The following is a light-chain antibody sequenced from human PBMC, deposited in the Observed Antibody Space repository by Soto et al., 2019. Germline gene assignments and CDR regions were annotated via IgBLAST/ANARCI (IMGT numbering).Light chain of an antibody. CDR3: SSKPPDF. Sequence: QSALTQPASVSGSPVQSITISCTGTSSGIRDYNYVSWYQQLPGNAPKLIMYEGSNRPSGISNRFSGSKSGNTASLTISGLHAEGEADYYCSSKPPDFFGTGTKLTVL. CDR1: SSGIRDYNY. J-gene: IGLJ1*01. CDR2: EGS. V-gene: IGLV2-14*01.